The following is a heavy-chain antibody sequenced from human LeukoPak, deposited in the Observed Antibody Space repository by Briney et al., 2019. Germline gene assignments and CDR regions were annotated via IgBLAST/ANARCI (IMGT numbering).Heavy chain of an antibody. Sequence: SETLSLTCTVSGGSISSSSYYWGWIRQPPGKGLEWIGSIYYSGSTYYNPSLKSRVTISVDTSKNQFSPKLSSVTAADTAVYYCARHSGPAMAPHMDVSGKGTTVTVSS. J-gene: IGHJ6*03. V-gene: IGHV4-39*01. CDR2: IYYSGST. CDR1: GGSISSSSYY. CDR3: ARHSGPAMAPHMDV. D-gene: IGHD5-18*01.